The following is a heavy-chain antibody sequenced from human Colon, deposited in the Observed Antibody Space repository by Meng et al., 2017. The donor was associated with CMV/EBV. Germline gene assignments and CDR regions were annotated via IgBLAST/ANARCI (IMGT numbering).Heavy chain of an antibody. CDR2: ISAYTGET. V-gene: IGHV1-18*01. J-gene: IGHJ1*01. Sequence: VAVVHTGAGVKKPGASGKVSGKAAGYTFTNDGISWVRQAPGQGLEWMGWISAYTGETYYAQKFQGRVTMTTDTSTSTAYMELRSLRSDDTAVYYCVRESQSGSYIYLQHWGQGTLVTVSS. D-gene: IGHD1-26*01. CDR3: VRESQSGSYIYLQH. CDR1: GYTFTNDG.